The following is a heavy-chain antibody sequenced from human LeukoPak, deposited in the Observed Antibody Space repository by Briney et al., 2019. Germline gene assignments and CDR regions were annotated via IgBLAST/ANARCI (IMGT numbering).Heavy chain of an antibody. CDR2: FYSGDST. V-gene: IGHV3-53*01. J-gene: IGHJ4*02. CDR1: GFTFSSYA. CDR3: ARYHRGYFDY. Sequence: GGSLRLSCAASGFTFSSYAMSWVRQAPGKGLEWVSVFYSGDSTYYADSVKGRFTISRDNSKNTLYLQMNSLRVEDTAVYYCARYHRGYFDYWGQGTLVTVSS. D-gene: IGHD3-10*01.